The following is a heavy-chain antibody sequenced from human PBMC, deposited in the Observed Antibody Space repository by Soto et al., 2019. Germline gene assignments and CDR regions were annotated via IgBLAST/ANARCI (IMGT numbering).Heavy chain of an antibody. D-gene: IGHD6-13*01. CDR1: GFTFSSYW. J-gene: IGHJ5*02. CDR2: INSDGSST. V-gene: IGHV3-74*01. CDR3: AREAAAGTGWFDP. Sequence: EVQLVESGGGLVQPGGSLRLSCAASGFTFSSYWMHWVRQAPGKGLVWVSRINSDGSSTSYADSVKGRFTISRDNAKNTLYLQMNSLRAEDTAEYYCAREAAAGTGWFDPWGQGTLVTVSS.